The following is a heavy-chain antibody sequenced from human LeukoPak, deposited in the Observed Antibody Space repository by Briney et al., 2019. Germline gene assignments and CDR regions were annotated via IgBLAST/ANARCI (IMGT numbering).Heavy chain of an antibody. Sequence: GGSLRLSCAASGFTFSSYAMSWVRQAPGKGLEWVSAISGSGGSTYYADSVKGRFTISRDNSKNTLYLQMNSLRAEDTAVYYCAKDLSLVGATLADYWGQGTLVTVSS. CDR3: AKDLSLVGATLADY. CDR2: ISGSGGST. J-gene: IGHJ4*02. D-gene: IGHD1-26*01. V-gene: IGHV3-23*01. CDR1: GFTFSSYA.